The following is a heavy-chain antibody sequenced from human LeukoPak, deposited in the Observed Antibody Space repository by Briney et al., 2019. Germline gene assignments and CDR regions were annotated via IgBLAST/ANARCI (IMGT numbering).Heavy chain of an antibody. Sequence: SETLSLTCAVYGASFRAYYWSWIRQAPGKGLGWIGGINDSGHARYNASLKSRVTMSVDTSKNQFSLKVTSVTAADTAVYYCARALGHGSGVGNWFDPWGQGTLVTVSS. J-gene: IGHJ5*02. CDR3: ARALGHGSGVGNWFDP. CDR1: GASFRAYY. V-gene: IGHV4-34*01. D-gene: IGHD3-10*01. CDR2: INDSGHA.